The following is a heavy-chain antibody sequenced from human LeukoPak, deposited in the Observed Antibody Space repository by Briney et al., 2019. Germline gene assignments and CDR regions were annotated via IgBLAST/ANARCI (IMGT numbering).Heavy chain of an antibody. V-gene: IGHV3-66*02. CDR2: IYSGGST. CDR1: GITISGNY. D-gene: IGHD3-16*01. Sequence: GGSLRLSCAVSGITISGNYMTWVRQAPGKGLDWVSAIYSGGSTYYADSVKGRFTISRDNSKNTLYLQMNSLRPEDTAVYYCASLGYWGQGTLVTVSS. CDR3: ASLGY. J-gene: IGHJ4*02.